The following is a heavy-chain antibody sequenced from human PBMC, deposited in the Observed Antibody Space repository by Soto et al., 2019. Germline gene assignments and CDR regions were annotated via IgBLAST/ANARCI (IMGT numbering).Heavy chain of an antibody. Sequence: ASVKVSCKASGHTFTSYGISWVRQAPGQGLEWMGWISAYNGNTNYAQKLQGRVTMTTDTSTSTAYMELRSLRSDDTAVYYCAKVPRTYNWFHPWGKGTLVTVPS. D-gene: IGHD1-7*01. J-gene: IGHJ5*02. V-gene: IGHV1-18*01. CDR2: ISAYNGNT. CDR1: GHTFTSYG. CDR3: AKVPRTYNWFHP.